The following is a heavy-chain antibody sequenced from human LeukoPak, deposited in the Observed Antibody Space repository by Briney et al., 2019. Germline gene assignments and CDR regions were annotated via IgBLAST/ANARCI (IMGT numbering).Heavy chain of an antibody. V-gene: IGHV4/OR15-8*01. D-gene: IGHD3-16*02. CDR2: IHHDGRI. Sequence: SETLSLTCDVSGGSIDSTNWWNWVRQPPGKGLEWIGEIHHDGRINYNPSLKSRVTLSVDKSKNQFSLRLNSVTAADTAMYYCARSHDHLWGNYPDYWGQGTLVTVSS. CDR3: ARSHDHLWGNYPDY. CDR1: GGSIDSTNW. J-gene: IGHJ4*02.